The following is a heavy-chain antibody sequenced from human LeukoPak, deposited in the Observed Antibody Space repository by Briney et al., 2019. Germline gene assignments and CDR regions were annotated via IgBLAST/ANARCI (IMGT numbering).Heavy chain of an antibody. D-gene: IGHD3-10*01. CDR1: GFPFSGYS. V-gene: IGHV3-48*01. CDR2: ISSSNNI. CDR3: ARLGRFLRVDYFDY. Sequence: GGSLRLSCAASGFPFSGYSLTWVRQAPGKGLEWISYISSSNNIYYADSVKGRFTISRDNDKNSLYLQMNSLTADDTAVYYCARLGRFLRVDYFDYWASEAWSPPPQ. J-gene: IGHJ4*02.